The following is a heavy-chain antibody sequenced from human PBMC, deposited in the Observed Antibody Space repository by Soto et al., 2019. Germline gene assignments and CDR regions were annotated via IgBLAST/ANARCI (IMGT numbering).Heavy chain of an antibody. J-gene: IGHJ5*02. D-gene: IGHD6-19*01. CDR1: GGSISSGGYY. CDR2: IYYSGST. CDR3: ARGGQWLGYNWFDP. Sequence: QVQLQESGPGLVKPSQTLSLTCTVSGGSISSGGYYWSWIRQHPGKGLEWIGYIYYSGSTYYNPSLMIRVTISVDTSKNQFSLKLSSVTAADTAVYYCARGGQWLGYNWFDPWGQGTLVTVSS. V-gene: IGHV4-31*03.